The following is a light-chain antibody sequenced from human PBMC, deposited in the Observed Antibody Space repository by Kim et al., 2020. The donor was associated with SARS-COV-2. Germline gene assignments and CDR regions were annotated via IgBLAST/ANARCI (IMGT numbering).Light chain of an antibody. Sequence: PGKTATVTCGGNDIGSRTVHWYQQKPGQAPVLVLYFDTDRPSGVPERFSGSNFGNTATLTITRVEAGDEADYFCQVWDTSRDHFYVFGTGTKVTVL. J-gene: IGLJ1*01. V-gene: IGLV3-21*01. CDR1: DIGSRT. CDR2: FDT. CDR3: QVWDTSRDHFYV.